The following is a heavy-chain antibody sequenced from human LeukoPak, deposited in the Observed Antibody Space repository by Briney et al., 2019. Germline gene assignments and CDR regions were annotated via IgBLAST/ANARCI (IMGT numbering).Heavy chain of an antibody. CDR2: ISGSGSTI. J-gene: IGHJ4*02. CDR3: ARVRSGYSHENYFDY. Sequence: TGGSLRLSCAASGFTFSNYEMNWVRQAPGKGLEWVSYISGSGSTIYYADSVKGRFTISRDNAKDSLYLQMNSLRAEDTAAYYCARVRSGYSHENYFDYWGQGTLVTVSS. V-gene: IGHV3-48*03. CDR1: GFTFSNYE. D-gene: IGHD5-18*01.